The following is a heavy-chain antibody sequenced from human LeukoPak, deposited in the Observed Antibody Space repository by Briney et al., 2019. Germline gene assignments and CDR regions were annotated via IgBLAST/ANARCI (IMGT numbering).Heavy chain of an antibody. J-gene: IGHJ6*02. CDR1: GFTFGDFW. D-gene: IGHD3-9*01. Sequence: GGSLRLSCVVSGFTFGDFWMHWVRQAPGKGLVWVSRINSDGSGTTYADSVKGRFTISRDNAKNTLYLQMNGLRAEDTAVYYCAREPLKYFDSYYGLDVWGQGTTVTVSS. V-gene: IGHV3-74*01. CDR3: AREPLKYFDSYYGLDV. CDR2: INSDGSGT.